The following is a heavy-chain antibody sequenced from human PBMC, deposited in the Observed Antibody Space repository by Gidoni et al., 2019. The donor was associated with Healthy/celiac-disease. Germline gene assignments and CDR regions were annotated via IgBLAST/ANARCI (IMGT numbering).Heavy chain of an antibody. CDR3: ARIGSIAANDY. J-gene: IGHJ4*02. Sequence: EVQLVESGGGLVKPGGSLRLSCAASGFTFSSYSMTWVRQAPGKGLEWVSSISSSSSYIYYADSVKGRFTISRDNAKNSLYLQMNSLRAEDTAVYYCARIGSIAANDYWGQGTLVTVSS. V-gene: IGHV3-21*01. CDR1: GFTFSSYS. CDR2: ISSSSSYI. D-gene: IGHD6-6*01.